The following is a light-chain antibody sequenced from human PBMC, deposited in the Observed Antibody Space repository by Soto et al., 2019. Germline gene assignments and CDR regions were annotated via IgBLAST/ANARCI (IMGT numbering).Light chain of an antibody. CDR1: QSVSANY. CDR2: GAS. V-gene: IGKV3-20*01. CDR3: HHLAGT. J-gene: IGKJ2*01. Sequence: EIVLTQSPGTLSLSPGERATLSCRASQSVSANYLAWYQQKPGQAPRLLIYGASSRATGIPDRFSGSGSGTDFTLTISRLEPEDFATYYCHHLAGTFGQGTKLEMK.